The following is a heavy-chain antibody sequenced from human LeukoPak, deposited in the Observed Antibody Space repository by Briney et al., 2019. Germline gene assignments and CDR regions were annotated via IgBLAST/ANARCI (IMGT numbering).Heavy chain of an antibody. D-gene: IGHD3-10*01. J-gene: IGHJ3*02. CDR3: ARSRGTLLSGLDVFDI. CDR1: GFTVSSNY. CDR2: IYSGGST. Sequence: GGSLRLSCAASGFTVSSNYMSWVRQAPGKGLEWVSVIYSGGSTYYADSVKGRFTISRDNSKNTLYLQMNSLRAEDTAVYYCARSRGTLLSGLDVFDIWGQGTMVTVSS. V-gene: IGHV3-53*01.